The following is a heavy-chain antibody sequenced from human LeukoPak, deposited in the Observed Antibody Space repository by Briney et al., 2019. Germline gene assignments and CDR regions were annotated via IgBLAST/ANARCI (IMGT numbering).Heavy chain of an antibody. V-gene: IGHV7-4-1*02. CDR2: INTNTGNP. CDR3: ARDSPIAMAGTSGAFDI. D-gene: IGHD6-19*01. CDR1: GYTFPSYA. Sequence: ASVKVSCKASGYTFPSYAMNWVRQAPGQGLEWMGWINTNTGNPMYAQGFTGRFVFSLDTSVNTAYLQISSLKAEDTAVFYCARDSPIAMAGTSGAFDIWGQGTMVTVSS. J-gene: IGHJ3*02.